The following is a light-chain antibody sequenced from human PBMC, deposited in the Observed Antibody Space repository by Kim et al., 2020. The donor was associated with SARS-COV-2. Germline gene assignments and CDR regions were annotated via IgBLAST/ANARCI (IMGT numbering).Light chain of an antibody. CDR2: AAS. CDR1: QGISNY. J-gene: IGKJ1*01. Sequence: ALVGDRVPITCRASQGISNYLAWYQQKPGKVPKLLIYAASALRSGVPSRFSGSGSGTDFTLTITSLQPEDVAVYYCQQCKGAPWTFGHGTKVDIK. CDR3: QQCKGAPWT. V-gene: IGKV1-27*01.